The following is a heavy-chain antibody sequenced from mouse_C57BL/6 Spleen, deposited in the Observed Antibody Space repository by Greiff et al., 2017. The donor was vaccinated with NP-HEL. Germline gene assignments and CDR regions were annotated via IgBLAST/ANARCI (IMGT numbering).Heavy chain of an antibody. Sequence: LEESGPELVKPGASVKISCKASGYAFSSSWMNWVKQRPGKGLEWIGRIYPGDGDTNYNGKFKGKATLTADKSSSTAYMQLSSLTSEDSAVYFCASVSGYLFDYWGQGTTLTVSS. CDR1: GYAFSSSW. J-gene: IGHJ2*01. CDR2: IYPGDGDT. D-gene: IGHD3-2*02. V-gene: IGHV1-82*01. CDR3: ASVSGYLFDY.